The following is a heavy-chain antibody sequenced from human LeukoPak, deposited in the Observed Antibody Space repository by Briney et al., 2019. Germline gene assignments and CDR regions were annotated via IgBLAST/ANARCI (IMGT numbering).Heavy chain of an antibody. J-gene: IGHJ4*02. CDR3: ARHGRPYSSSWYGRSIDY. Sequence: PSETLSLTCSVSDGSINSYYWNWIRRPPGKGLEWIGYIYYNGNTNYSPSLKSRVTMSVDTSKNLFSLKLSSVTAADTAVYYCARHGRPYSSSWYGRSIDYWGQGTLVTVSS. CDR1: DGSINSYY. V-gene: IGHV4-59*08. D-gene: IGHD6-13*01. CDR2: IYYNGNT.